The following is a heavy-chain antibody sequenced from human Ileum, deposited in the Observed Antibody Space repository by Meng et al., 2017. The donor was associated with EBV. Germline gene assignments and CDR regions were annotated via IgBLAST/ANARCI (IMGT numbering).Heavy chain of an antibody. J-gene: IGHJ4*02. V-gene: IGHV3-74*01. CDR1: GFTLSSYW. Sequence: QVMESGGGLVQPGGSLRLSCAAVGFTLSSYWVHRVRQAPGKGLVWVSRINPDGSVINYADSVKGRFTISRDNAKNTVYLQMNNLRADDTAVYYCAKDCFGDKDSWGQGTLVTVSS. CDR2: INPDGSVI. CDR3: AKDCFGDKDS. D-gene: IGHD2-21*01.